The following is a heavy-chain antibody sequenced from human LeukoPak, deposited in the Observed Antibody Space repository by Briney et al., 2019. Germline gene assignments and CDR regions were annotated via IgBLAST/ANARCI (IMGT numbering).Heavy chain of an antibody. CDR3: AKSSAAAGYNWFDP. J-gene: IGHJ5*02. CDR1: GGSIRIYY. V-gene: IGHV4-59*01. Sequence: SETLSLTCTVSGGSIRIYYWSWIRQPPGKGLEWIGYIYYSGSTNYNPSLKSRVTISVDTSKNQFSLKLRSVTAADTAVYYCAKSSAAAGYNWFDPWGQGALVTVSS. D-gene: IGHD6-13*01. CDR2: IYYSGST.